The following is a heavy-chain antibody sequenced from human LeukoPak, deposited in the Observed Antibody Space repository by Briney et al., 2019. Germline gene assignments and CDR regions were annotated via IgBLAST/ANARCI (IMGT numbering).Heavy chain of an antibody. J-gene: IGHJ4*02. Sequence: SETLSLTCTVSGGSISSSSYYWGWIRQPPGKGLEWIGSIYYSGSTFYNPSLKSRITISVDTSKNQFSLELSSVTAADTAVYYCARAEGGNYFDYWGQGTLVTVSS. V-gene: IGHV4-39*01. CDR2: IYYSGST. CDR3: ARAEGGNYFDY. D-gene: IGHD1-26*01. CDR1: GGSISSSSYY.